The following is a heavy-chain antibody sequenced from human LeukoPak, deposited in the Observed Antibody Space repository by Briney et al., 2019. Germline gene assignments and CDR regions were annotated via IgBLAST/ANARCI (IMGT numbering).Heavy chain of an antibody. V-gene: IGHV4-61*02. CDR2: IYTSGST. D-gene: IGHD3-22*01. Sequence: SETLSLTCTVSGGSISSGSYYWSWIRQPAGKGLEWIGRIYTSGSTNYNPSLKSRVTMSVDTSKNQFSLKLSSVTAADTAVYYCARVPLGLLVYFDYWGQGTLVTVSS. CDR1: GGSISSGSYY. J-gene: IGHJ4*02. CDR3: ARVPLGLLVYFDY.